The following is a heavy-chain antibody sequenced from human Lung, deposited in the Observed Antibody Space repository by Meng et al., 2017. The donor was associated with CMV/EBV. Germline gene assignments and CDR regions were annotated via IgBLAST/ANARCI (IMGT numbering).Heavy chain of an antibody. CDR1: GVSISSGDYY. J-gene: IGHJ4*02. Sequence: QACCPRLVRPSQTRSLTVTSSGVSISSGDYYWSWIRQPPGKGLEWIGYIYYTGSTYYNPSLKSRVIISVDTSKNQFSLKLNSVTAADTAVYYCARVGGCSGGGCYHRLFDYWGQGTLVTVSS. CDR2: IYYTGST. CDR3: ARVGGCSGGGCYHRLFDY. V-gene: IGHV4-30-4*01. D-gene: IGHD2-15*01.